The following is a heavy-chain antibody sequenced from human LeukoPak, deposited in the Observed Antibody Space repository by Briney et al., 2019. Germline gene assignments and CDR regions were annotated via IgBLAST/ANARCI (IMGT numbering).Heavy chain of an antibody. Sequence: GRSLRLSCAASGFTFSSYGMHWVRQAPGKGLEWVAVISYDGSNKYYADSVKGRFTISRDNSKNTLYLQMNSLRAEDTAVYYCAKDLGSGWSFDYWGQGTLVTGSS. D-gene: IGHD6-19*01. CDR1: GFTFSSYG. J-gene: IGHJ4*02. CDR2: ISYDGSNK. V-gene: IGHV3-30*18. CDR3: AKDLGSGWSFDY.